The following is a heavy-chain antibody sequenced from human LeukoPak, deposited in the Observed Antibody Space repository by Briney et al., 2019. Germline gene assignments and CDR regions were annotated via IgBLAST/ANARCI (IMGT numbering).Heavy chain of an antibody. Sequence: GGSLRLSCAASRFTFSSYAMSWVRQAPGKGLEWVSAISGSGGTTYYADSVKGRFTIYRDNSKNTLYLQMNSLRAEDTAVYYCAKERYGGIHYFDYWGQGTLVTVSS. J-gene: IGHJ4*02. D-gene: IGHD4-23*01. CDR1: RFTFSSYA. CDR2: ISGSGGTT. CDR3: AKERYGGIHYFDY. V-gene: IGHV3-23*01.